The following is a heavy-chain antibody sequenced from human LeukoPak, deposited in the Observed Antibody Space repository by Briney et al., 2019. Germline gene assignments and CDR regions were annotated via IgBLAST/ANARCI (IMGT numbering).Heavy chain of an antibody. D-gene: IGHD1-7*01. V-gene: IGHV4-34*01. CDR1: GGSFSGYY. J-gene: IGHJ4*02. Sequence: SETLSLTCAVYGGSFSGYYWSWIRQPPGKGLEWIGEINHSGSTNYNPSLKSRVTISVDTSKNQFSLKLSSVTAADTAVYYCARDYDWNYVSYFDYWGQGTLVTVSS. CDR2: INHSGST. CDR3: ARDYDWNYVSYFDY.